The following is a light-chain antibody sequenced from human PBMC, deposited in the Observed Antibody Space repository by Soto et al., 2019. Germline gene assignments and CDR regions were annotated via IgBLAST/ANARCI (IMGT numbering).Light chain of an antibody. Sequence: QSAPTQPASVSGSPGQSITISCTGTSSDVGGYNYVSWYQQHPGKAPKLMIYDGSNRPSGVSNRFSGSKSGNTASLTISGLQAEDEADYYCSSYTSSSTYVFGTGTKLTVL. CDR3: SSYTSSSTYV. CDR2: DGS. V-gene: IGLV2-14*01. J-gene: IGLJ1*01. CDR1: SSDVGGYNY.